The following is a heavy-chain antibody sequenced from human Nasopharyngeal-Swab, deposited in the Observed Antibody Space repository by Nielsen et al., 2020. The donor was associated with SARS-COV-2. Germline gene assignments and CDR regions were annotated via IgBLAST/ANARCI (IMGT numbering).Heavy chain of an antibody. Sequence: GGSLRLSCAASGFTFSSYAMSWVRQAPGKGLEWVAAIVGSGDNSGSGGSTYYADSVKGRFTTSRDNSKNTLSLQMNSLRAEDTAVYYCAKDLRGPYFFWGQGTLVTVSS. CDR3: AKDLRGPYFF. J-gene: IGHJ4*02. CDR1: GFTFSSYA. V-gene: IGHV3-23*01. CDR2: IVGSGDNSGSGGST. D-gene: IGHD2/OR15-2a*01.